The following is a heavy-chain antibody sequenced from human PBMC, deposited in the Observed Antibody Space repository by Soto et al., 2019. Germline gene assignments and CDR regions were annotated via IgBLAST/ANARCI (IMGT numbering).Heavy chain of an antibody. V-gene: IGHV1-69*06. CDR3: ATLHGSGRKVYYYYGMDV. CDR1: GGTFSSYA. Sequence: SVKVSCKASGGTFSSYAISWVRQAPGQGLEWMGGIIPIFGTANYAQKFQGRVTITADKSTSTAYMELSSLRSEDTAVYYCATLHGSGRKVYYYYGMDVWGQGTTVTVSS. D-gene: IGHD3-10*01. CDR2: IIPIFGTA. J-gene: IGHJ6*02.